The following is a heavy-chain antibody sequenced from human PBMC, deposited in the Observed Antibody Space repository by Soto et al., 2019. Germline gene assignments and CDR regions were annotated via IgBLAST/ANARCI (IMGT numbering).Heavy chain of an antibody. Sequence: QLQLQESGPGLVKPSETLSLTCFVSGDSISSHNYYWGWIRQPPGKVLEWIGSMSYSRSTYYNPSFKSRLTVSGDTSKIRFSLKLTSVTAADTAVYDGASRLRPTNWGAGYFDYWGQGPMVTVSS. CDR1: GDSISSHNYY. CDR3: ASRLRPTNWGAGYFDY. CDR2: MSYSRST. V-gene: IGHV4-39*01. J-gene: IGHJ4*02. D-gene: IGHD7-27*01.